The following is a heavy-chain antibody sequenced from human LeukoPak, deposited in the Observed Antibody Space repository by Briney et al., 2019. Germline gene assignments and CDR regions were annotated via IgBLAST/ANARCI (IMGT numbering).Heavy chain of an antibody. CDR2: INPNSGGT. D-gene: IGHD3-9*01. J-gene: IGHJ6*02. V-gene: IGHV1-2*06. CDR3: ARVNDILTGSGYYYYYGMDV. CDR1: GYTFTGYY. Sequence: ASVKVSCKASGYTFTGYYMHWVRQAPGQGLEWMGRINPNSGGTNYTQKFQGRVTITRDTSISTAYIELSRLRSDDTAVYYCARVNDILTGSGYYYYYGMDVWGQGTTVTVSS.